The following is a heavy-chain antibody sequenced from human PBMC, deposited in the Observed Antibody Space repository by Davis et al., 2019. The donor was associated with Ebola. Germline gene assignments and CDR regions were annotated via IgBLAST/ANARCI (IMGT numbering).Heavy chain of an antibody. V-gene: IGHV7-4-1*02. CDR1: GGTFSSYA. CDR3: ARAARYCSGGSCYCFDY. Sequence: ASVKVSCKASGGTFSSYAISWVRQAPGQGLEWMGWINTNTGNPTYAQGFTGRFVFSLDTSVSTAYLQISSLKAEDTAVYYCARAARYCSGGSCYCFDYWGQGTLVTVSS. D-gene: IGHD2-15*01. J-gene: IGHJ4*02. CDR2: INTNTGNP.